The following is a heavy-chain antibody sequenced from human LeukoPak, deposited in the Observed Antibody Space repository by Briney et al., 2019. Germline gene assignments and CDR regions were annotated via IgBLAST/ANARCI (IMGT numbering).Heavy chain of an antibody. D-gene: IGHD3-22*01. J-gene: IGHJ4*02. V-gene: IGHV3-23*01. CDR3: AKEMSSSGYPIDY. Sequence: SGGSLRLSCAASGFTFSSYAMSWVRQAPGKGLEWVSAISGTGGSTHYADSMKGRFTISRVNSKNTVYLQMDSLRAEDTAVYRCAKEMSSSGYPIDYWGQGTLVTVSS. CDR2: ISGTGGST. CDR1: GFTFSSYA.